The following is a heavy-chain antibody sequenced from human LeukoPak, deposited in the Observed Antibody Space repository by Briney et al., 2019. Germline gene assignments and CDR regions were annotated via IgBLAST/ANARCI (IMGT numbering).Heavy chain of an antibody. CDR1: GFTFRSYW. J-gene: IGHJ4*02. D-gene: IGHD1-7*01. Sequence: GGSLRLSCAASGFTFRSYWMHWARQAPGKGLVWVSRVNIDGDSTYADSVRGRFTLSRDNAKNALYLEMTSLRGEDTGVYYCARDLGRGTPFDYWGQGSLVIVSS. V-gene: IGHV3-74*01. CDR2: VNIDGDST. CDR3: ARDLGRGTPFDY.